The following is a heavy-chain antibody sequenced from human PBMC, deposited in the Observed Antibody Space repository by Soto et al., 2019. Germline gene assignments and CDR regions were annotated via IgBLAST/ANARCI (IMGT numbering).Heavy chain of an antibody. J-gene: IGHJ3*02. CDR3: ARVPGVVVSADDAFDI. CDR2: IYHSGSA. V-gene: IGHV4-4*02. Sequence: QVQLQESGPGLVKPSGTLSLTCAVCGGSVSSSNWWSWVRQSPGKGLEWMGEIYHSGSAHYNPSLNRRATISLAQSKNQFSLRLTSVTAADTSVYYCARVPGVVVSADDAFDIWGPGTRVIVSS. D-gene: IGHD2-21*02. CDR1: GGSVSSSNW.